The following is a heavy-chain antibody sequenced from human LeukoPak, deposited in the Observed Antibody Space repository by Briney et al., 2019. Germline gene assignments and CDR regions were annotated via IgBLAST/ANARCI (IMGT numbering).Heavy chain of an antibody. Sequence: TLSLTCTVSGGSISSGGYYWSWIRQHPGKGLEWIGYIYYSGSTYYNPSLKSRVTISVDTSKNQFSLKLSSVTAADTAVYYCARINGGRHDAFDIWGQGTMVTVSS. D-gene: IGHD4-23*01. CDR1: GGSISSGGYY. CDR2: IYYSGST. J-gene: IGHJ3*02. CDR3: ARINGGRHDAFDI. V-gene: IGHV4-31*03.